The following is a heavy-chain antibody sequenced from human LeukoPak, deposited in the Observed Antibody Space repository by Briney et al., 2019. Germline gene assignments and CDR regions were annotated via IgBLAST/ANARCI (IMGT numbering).Heavy chain of an antibody. CDR1: GGSISSYY. Sequence: SETLSLTCTVSGGSISSYYWSWIRQPAGKGLEWIGRIYTSGSTNYNPSLKSRVTMPVDTSKNQFSLKLSSVTAADTAVYYCARTYSGYEYKDYFDYWGQGTLVTVSS. CDR3: ARTYSGYEYKDYFDY. D-gene: IGHD5-12*01. J-gene: IGHJ4*02. V-gene: IGHV4-4*07. CDR2: IYTSGST.